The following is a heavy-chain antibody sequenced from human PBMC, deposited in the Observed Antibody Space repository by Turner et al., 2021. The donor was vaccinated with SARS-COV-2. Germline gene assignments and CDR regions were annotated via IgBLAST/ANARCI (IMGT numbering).Heavy chain of an antibody. Sequence: QVHLQPCGNRRLKPSETLSLTRAVYRGPFTDSYWGWIRESPERGLEWIGEINHSGITNINPSLKSRVTMSVDTPKNQFSLKVISVTAADTAIYYCARGSVTWGQGTLVTVSS. J-gene: IGHJ4*02. CDR2: INHSGIT. D-gene: IGHD2-21*02. V-gene: IGHV4-34*01. CDR1: RGPFTDSY. CDR3: ARGSVT.